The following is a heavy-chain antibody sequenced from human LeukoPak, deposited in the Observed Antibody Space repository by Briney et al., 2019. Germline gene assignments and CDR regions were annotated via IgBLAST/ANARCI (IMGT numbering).Heavy chain of an antibody. V-gene: IGHV4-59*08. CDR2: IYYSGST. CDR3: ARTRTGYGDFDY. Sequence: PSETLSLTCTVSGGSISSYYWSWIRQPPGKGLEWIGYIYYSGSTNYNPSLKSRVTISVDTSKNQFSLKLSSVTAAGTAVYYCARTRTGYGDFDYWGQGTLVTVSS. CDR1: GGSISSYY. J-gene: IGHJ4*02. D-gene: IGHD6-13*01.